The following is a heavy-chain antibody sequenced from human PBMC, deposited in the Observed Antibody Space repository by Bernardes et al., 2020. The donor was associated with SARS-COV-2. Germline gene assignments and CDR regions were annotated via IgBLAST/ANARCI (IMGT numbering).Heavy chain of an antibody. CDR1: GGSITTYY. V-gene: IGHV4-59*08. CDR3: ARHGNQLPIRNAFDI. Sequence: ENLSLTCTVSGGSITTYYWSWIRQPPEKGLEWIGYIGYSGSTNYNPSLKSRVTISVDTSKNQFSLKLTSVTAADTAVYYCARHGNQLPIRNAFDIWGQGTMVTVSS. D-gene: IGHD2-2*01. J-gene: IGHJ3*02. CDR2: IGYSGST.